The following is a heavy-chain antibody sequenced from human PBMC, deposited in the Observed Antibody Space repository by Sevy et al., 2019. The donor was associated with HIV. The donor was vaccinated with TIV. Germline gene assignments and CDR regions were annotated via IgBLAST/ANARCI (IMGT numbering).Heavy chain of an antibody. Sequence: GGSLRLSCAASGFTFSSYGMHWVRQAPGKGLEWVAVIWYDGSNKYYAYSVKGRFTISRDNSKNTLYLQMNSLRAEDTAVYYCARDRATVTTNWFDPWGQGTLVTVSS. CDR3: ARDRATVTTNWFDP. D-gene: IGHD4-17*01. CDR2: IWYDGSNK. V-gene: IGHV3-33*01. CDR1: GFTFSSYG. J-gene: IGHJ5*02.